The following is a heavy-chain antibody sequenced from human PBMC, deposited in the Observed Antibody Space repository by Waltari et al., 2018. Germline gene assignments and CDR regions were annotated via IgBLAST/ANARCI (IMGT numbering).Heavy chain of an antibody. V-gene: IGHV4-38-2*02. CDR3: ARDDGEYSYGKFDS. CDR1: GFSIRSGRF. Sequence: QVQLQESGPGLVKASETLSLTCDVSGFSIRSGRFWGWIRQPPGKGLEWIGSIYRRGTMLYSPSLKSRASVSGDMSKNQLFLELTSVTAADTAVYYCARDDGEYSYGKFDSWGQGIQVTVSS. J-gene: IGHJ4*02. CDR2: IYRRGTM. D-gene: IGHD3-16*01.